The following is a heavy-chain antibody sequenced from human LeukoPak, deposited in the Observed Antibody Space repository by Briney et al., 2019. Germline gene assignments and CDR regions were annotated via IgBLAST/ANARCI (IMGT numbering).Heavy chain of an antibody. CDR2: IWYDGSNK. V-gene: IGHV3-33*06. J-gene: IGHJ4*02. D-gene: IGHD3-3*01. CDR1: GFTFSSYG. CDR3: VKGEAGYDFWSGYYDY. Sequence: GRSLRLSCAASGFTFSSYGMHWVRQAPGKGLEWVAIIWYDGSNKYYADSVKGRFTISRGNSKNTLYLQMNSLRAEDTAVYYCVKGEAGYDFWSGYYDYWGQGALVTVSS.